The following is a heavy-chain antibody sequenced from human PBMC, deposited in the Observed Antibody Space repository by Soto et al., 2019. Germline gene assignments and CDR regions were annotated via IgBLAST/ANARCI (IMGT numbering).Heavy chain of an antibody. D-gene: IGHD3-10*01. J-gene: IGHJ4*02. CDR1: GFTFSSYG. V-gene: IGHV3-30*18. CDR2: ISYDGSNK. CDR3: AKETGELWGSGSYYNSEYYFDY. Sequence: GGSLRLSCAASGFTFSSYGMHWVRQAPGKGLEWVAVISYDGSNKYYADSVKGRFTISRDNSKNTLYLQMNSLRAEDTAVYYCAKETGELWGSGSYYNSEYYFDYWGQGTLVTVSS.